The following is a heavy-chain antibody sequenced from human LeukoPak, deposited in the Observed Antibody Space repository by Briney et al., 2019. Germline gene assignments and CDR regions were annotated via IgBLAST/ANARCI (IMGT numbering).Heavy chain of an antibody. CDR2: IWYDGSNK. J-gene: IGHJ6*03. V-gene: IGHV3-30*02. CDR1: GFTFCSYG. CDR3: AKRGGTTVTTSNFHMDV. Sequence: GGSLRLSCAASGFTFCSYGMHWVRQAPGKGLEWVAFIWYDGSNKYTADSARGRFTLSRDNSKDTLYLQMNSLRAEDTAVYYCAKRGGTTVTTSNFHMDVWGKGTTVTVSS. D-gene: IGHD4-17*01.